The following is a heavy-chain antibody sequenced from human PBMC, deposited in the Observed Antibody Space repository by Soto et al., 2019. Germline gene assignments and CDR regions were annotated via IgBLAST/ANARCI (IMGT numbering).Heavy chain of an antibody. D-gene: IGHD3-16*01. CDR3: ARMGDVPYYYYGMDV. CDR1: GYTFTTYG. J-gene: IGHJ6*02. V-gene: IGHV1-18*01. Sequence: QVQLVQSGAEVKKPGASVTVSCKASGYTFTTYGVGWVRQAPGQGLEWLGWINGYNGNAKYAENLQGRVTMTTDTYTSTAYMELRSLRSDDTAVYYCARMGDVPYYYYGMDVWGQGTTVTVSS. CDR2: INGYNGNA.